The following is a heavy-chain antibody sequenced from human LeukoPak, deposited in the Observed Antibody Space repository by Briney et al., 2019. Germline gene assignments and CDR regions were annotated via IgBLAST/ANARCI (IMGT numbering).Heavy chain of an antibody. J-gene: IGHJ4*02. Sequence: ASVKVSCKASGYTFTSYGISWVRQAPGQGPEWMGWIAVYNGDTKVLQKFQGRVTLTTDASTNTAYMELRSLTCDDTAVYYCARQAGYSTGWYGGYYFDHWGQGTPVTVSA. CDR1: GYTFTSYG. D-gene: IGHD6-19*01. V-gene: IGHV1-18*01. CDR2: IAVYNGDT. CDR3: ARQAGYSTGWYGGYYFDH.